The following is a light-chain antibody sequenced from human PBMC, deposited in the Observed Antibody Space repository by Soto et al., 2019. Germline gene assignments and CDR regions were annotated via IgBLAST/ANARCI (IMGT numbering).Light chain of an antibody. CDR2: AAS. CDR1: QSISSY. Sequence: DIQMTQSPSSLSASVGDRVTITCRASQSISSYLNWYQQKPGTAPKLLIYAASSLQSGVPSRFSGSGSGTDFTPTISSLQPEDFATYHCQQSYSTPYTFGQGTKLEIK. V-gene: IGKV1-39*01. J-gene: IGKJ2*01. CDR3: QQSYSTPYT.